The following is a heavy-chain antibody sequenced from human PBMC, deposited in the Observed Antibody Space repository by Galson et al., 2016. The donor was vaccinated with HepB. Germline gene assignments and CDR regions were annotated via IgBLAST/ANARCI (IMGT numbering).Heavy chain of an antibody. CDR2: ISSSSTYT. V-gene: IGHV3-11*06. J-gene: IGHJ4*02. CDR1: GFTFSDYY. Sequence: SLRLSCAVSGFTFSDYYMSWIRQAPGKGLEWVSYISSSSTYTNYVDSVKGRFTISRDNAKNSLYLQMNSLRAEDTAVYYCARDRRDTRCWLGRVDYWGQGSLVTVSS. CDR3: ARDRRDTRCWLGRVDY. D-gene: IGHD2-2*01.